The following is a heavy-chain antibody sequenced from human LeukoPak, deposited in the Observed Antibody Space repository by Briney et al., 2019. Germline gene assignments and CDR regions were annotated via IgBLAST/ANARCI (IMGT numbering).Heavy chain of an antibody. J-gene: IGHJ4*02. CDR2: IYSDNT. V-gene: IGHV3-53*01. D-gene: IGHD4/OR15-4a*01. Sequence: GGSLRLSCAASGFTFSSYWMQWVRQVPGKGLVWVSFIYSDNTHYSDSVKGRFTISRDNSKNTLYLQMNSLRAEDTAVYYCARRAGAYSHPYDYWGQGTLVTVSS. CDR3: ARRAGAYSHPYDY. CDR1: GFTFSSYW.